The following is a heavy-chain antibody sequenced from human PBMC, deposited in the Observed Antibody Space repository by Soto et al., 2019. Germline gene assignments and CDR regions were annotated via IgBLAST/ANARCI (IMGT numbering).Heavy chain of an antibody. V-gene: IGHV1-46*03. CDR3: ARSYYDSSGYYFLHFDY. D-gene: IGHD3-22*01. Sequence: QVQLVQSGAEVKKPGASVKVSCKASGYTFTSYYMHWVRQAPGQGLEWMGIINPSGGSTSYAQKFQGRVTMTRDTSTSTVYMELSSLRSEDTAVYDCARSYYDSSGYYFLHFDYWGQGTLVTVSS. J-gene: IGHJ4*02. CDR2: INPSGGST. CDR1: GYTFTSYY.